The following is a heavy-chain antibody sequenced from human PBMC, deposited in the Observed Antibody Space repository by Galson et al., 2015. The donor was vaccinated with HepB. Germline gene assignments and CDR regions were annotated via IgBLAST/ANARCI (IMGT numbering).Heavy chain of an antibody. V-gene: IGHV3-11*06. CDR2: ISSSSSYT. CDR3: ARHQDPRDYYHGMDV. J-gene: IGHJ6*02. CDR1: GFTFSDYY. Sequence: SLRLSCAASGFTFSDYYMSWIRQAPGKGLEWVSYISSSSSYTSYADSVKGRFTISRDNAKNSLYLQMNSLRAEDTAVYYCARHQDPRDYYHGMDVWGQGTTVTVS.